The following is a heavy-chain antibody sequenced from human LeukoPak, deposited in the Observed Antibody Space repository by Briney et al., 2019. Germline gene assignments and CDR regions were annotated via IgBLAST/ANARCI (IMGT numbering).Heavy chain of an antibody. CDR3: ARASEMATIFDY. J-gene: IGHJ4*02. CDR1: GGTFSSYA. CDR2: IIPIFGTA. Sequence: ASVKVSCKASGGTFSSYAISWVRQAPGQGREWMGGIIPIFGTANYAQKFQGRVTITTDESTSTAYMELSSLRSEDTAVYYCARASEMATIFDYWGQGTLVTVSS. V-gene: IGHV1-69*05. D-gene: IGHD5-24*01.